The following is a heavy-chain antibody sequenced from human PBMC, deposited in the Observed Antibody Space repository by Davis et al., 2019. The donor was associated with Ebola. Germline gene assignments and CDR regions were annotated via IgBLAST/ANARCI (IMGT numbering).Heavy chain of an antibody. J-gene: IGHJ4*02. D-gene: IGHD2-2*02. CDR3: ARARYCSSFSCYKDF. Sequence: GESLKISCAASGFTFSSYAMSWVRQAPGKGLEWVSAISGSGGSTYYADSVKGRFTISRDNAKNSLYLQMNSLRAEDTAVYYCARARYCSSFSCYKDFWGQGTLVTVSS. CDR2: ISGSGGST. V-gene: IGHV3-23*01. CDR1: GFTFSSYA.